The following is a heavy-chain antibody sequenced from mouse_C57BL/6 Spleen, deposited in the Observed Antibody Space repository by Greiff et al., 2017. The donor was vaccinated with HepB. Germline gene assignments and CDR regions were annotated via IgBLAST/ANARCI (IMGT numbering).Heavy chain of an antibody. CDR1: GYTFTGYW. CDR3: ARTVTGDSYMDD. Sequence: QVTLKVSGAELMKPGASVKLSCKATGYTFTGYWIEWVKQRPGHGLEWIGEILPGSGSTNYNEKFKGKATFTADTSSNTTYMQLSSLTTEDSAIYYSARTVTGDSYMDDWGQGTTGTVSS. D-gene: IGHD4-1*01. J-gene: IGHJ2*01. V-gene: IGHV1-9*01. CDR2: ILPGSGST.